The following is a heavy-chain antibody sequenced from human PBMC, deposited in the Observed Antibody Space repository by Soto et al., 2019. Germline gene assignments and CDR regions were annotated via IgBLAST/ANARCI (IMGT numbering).Heavy chain of an antibody. V-gene: IGHV3-73*01. CDR2: IRSKANSYAT. Sequence: GGSLRLSCAASGFTFSGSAMHWVRQASGKGLEWVGRIRSKANSYATAYAASVKGRFTISRDDSKNTAYLQMNSLKTEDTAVYYCTRHDSSGYYGGQGTLVTVSS. CDR1: GFTFSGSA. J-gene: IGHJ4*02. D-gene: IGHD3-22*01. CDR3: TRHDSSGYY.